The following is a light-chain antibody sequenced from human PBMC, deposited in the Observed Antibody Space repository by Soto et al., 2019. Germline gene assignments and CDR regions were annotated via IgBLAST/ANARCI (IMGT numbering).Light chain of an antibody. Sequence: VLTQSPATLSLSPGDRAALSCRASQNVYRYLAWYQQKTGQAPRFLIYGAFSRATGIPDRLSGSGSGTDLNLTISRLQPEDVATYYCQKYNSAPRACGQGTKVDIK. V-gene: IGKV3-20*01. CDR1: QNVYRY. CDR2: GAF. J-gene: IGKJ1*01. CDR3: QKYNSAPRA.